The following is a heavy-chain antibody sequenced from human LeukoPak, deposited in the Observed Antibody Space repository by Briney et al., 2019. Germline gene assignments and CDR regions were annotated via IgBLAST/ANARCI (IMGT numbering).Heavy chain of an antibody. CDR3: ARRITIAAAGWGYGMDV. CDR2: IRHDGSDK. CDR1: GFTFNNHW. J-gene: IGHJ6*02. V-gene: IGHV3-7*03. D-gene: IGHD6-13*01. Sequence: GGSLRLSCAASGFTFNNHWMSWVRQAPGKGLEWVANIRHDGSDKKYVDSVKGRFTISRDNAENLLFLQMNSLRAEDTAVYYCARRITIAAAGWGYGMDVWGQGTTVTVSS.